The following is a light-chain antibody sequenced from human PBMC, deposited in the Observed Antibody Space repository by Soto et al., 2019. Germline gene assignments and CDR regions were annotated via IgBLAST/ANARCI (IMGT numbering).Light chain of an antibody. V-gene: IGKV1-5*03. CDR2: KAS. Sequence: DIQMTQSPSTLSGSVGDRVTITCRASQTISSWLAWYQQKPGKAPKLLIYKASTLKSGVPSRFSGSGSGTEFPLTISSLQPDDFGTYYWQPYNSYSEALGQGTKVDSK. CDR1: QTISSW. CDR3: QPYNSYSEA. J-gene: IGKJ1*01.